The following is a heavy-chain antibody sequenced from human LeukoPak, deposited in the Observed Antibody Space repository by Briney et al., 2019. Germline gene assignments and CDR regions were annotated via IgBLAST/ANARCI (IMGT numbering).Heavy chain of an antibody. CDR2: IYYSGST. CDR3: ARSRDIIVVPAAIGLNWFDP. D-gene: IGHD2-2*01. Sequence: SETLSLTCTVSGGSISSSSYYWGWIRQPPGKGLEWIGSIYYSGSTYYNPSLKSRVTISVDTSKNQFSLKLSSVTAADTAVYYCARSRDIIVVPAAIGLNWFDPWGQGTLVTVSS. J-gene: IGHJ5*02. V-gene: IGHV4-39*07. CDR1: GGSISSSSYY.